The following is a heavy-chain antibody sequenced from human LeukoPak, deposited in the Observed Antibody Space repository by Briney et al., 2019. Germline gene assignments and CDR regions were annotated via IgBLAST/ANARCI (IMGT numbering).Heavy chain of an antibody. CDR1: GFTFSSYS. V-gene: IGHV3-23*01. Sequence: PGGSLRLSCTASGFTFSSYSMNWVRQAPGKGLEWVSGISGSGSSAYYPDSVKGRFTISRDNSKNTLYLQMNSLRAEDTAVYYCAKAYIVVVVAATHFDYWGQGTLVTVSS. CDR3: AKAYIVVVVAATHFDY. J-gene: IGHJ4*02. CDR2: ISGSGSSA. D-gene: IGHD2-15*01.